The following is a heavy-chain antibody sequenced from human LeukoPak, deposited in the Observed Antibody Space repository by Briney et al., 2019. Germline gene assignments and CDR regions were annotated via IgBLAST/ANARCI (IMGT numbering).Heavy chain of an antibody. Sequence: PGGSLRLSCAASGFTFSRYWMHWVRQAPGKGLEWVSLITGDGAGTYYADSVKGRFTISRDNSKNSLYLQMNGLRTEDTALYYCAKEGPIAVANYFDYWGQGTLVTVSS. CDR2: ITGDGAGT. D-gene: IGHD6-19*01. J-gene: IGHJ4*02. CDR1: GFTFSRYW. CDR3: AKEGPIAVANYFDY. V-gene: IGHV3-43*02.